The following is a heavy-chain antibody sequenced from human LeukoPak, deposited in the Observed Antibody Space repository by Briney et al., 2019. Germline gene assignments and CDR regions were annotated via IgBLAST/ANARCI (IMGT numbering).Heavy chain of an antibody. CDR1: GFTFSSYA. V-gene: IGHV3-30-3*01. Sequence: GRSLRLSCAASGFTFSSYAMHWVRQAPGKGLEWVAVISYDGSNKYYADSVKGRFTISRDNSKNTLYLQMNSLRAEDTAVYYCARDFDYWGQGTLVTVSS. CDR2: ISYDGSNK. J-gene: IGHJ4*02. CDR3: ARDFDY.